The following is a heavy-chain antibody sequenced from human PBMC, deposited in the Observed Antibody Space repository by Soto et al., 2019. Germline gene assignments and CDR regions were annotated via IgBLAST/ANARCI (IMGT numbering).Heavy chain of an antibody. J-gene: IGHJ4*02. V-gene: IGHV1-46*01. CDR1: GYTFTSYY. Sequence: ASVKVSCKASGYTFTSYYMHWVRQAPGQGLEWMGIIKPSGGSTGYAQKFQGRVTMTRDTSTSTVYMELSSLRSEDTAVYYCARGSATWTYYYDSSGSNLDYWGQGTLVTVSS. D-gene: IGHD3-22*01. CDR3: ARGSATWTYYYDSSGSNLDY. CDR2: IKPSGGST.